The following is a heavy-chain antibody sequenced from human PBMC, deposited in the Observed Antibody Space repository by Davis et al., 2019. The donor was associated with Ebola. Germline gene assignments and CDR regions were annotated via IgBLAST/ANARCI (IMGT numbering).Heavy chain of an antibody. CDR3: ARRRYSSSSHYYYYYGMDV. J-gene: IGHJ6*02. CDR1: GFTFGHYA. V-gene: IGHV3-9*01. Sequence: GGSLRLSCAASGFTFGHYAMHWVRQAPGKSLEWVSGISWNSGSIGYADSVKGRFTISRDNAKNSLYLQMNSLRAEDTALYYCARRRYSSSSHYYYYYGMDVWGQGTTVTVSS. CDR2: ISWNSGSI. D-gene: IGHD6-6*01.